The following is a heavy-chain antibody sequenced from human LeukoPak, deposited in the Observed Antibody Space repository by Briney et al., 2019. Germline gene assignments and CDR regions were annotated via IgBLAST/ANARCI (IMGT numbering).Heavy chain of an antibody. J-gene: IGHJ4*02. CDR3: ATDKVSSSGWPNPFDY. Sequence: ASVKVSCKASGYTFTSYYMHWVRQAPGQGLEWMGIINPSGGSTSYAQKFQGRVTMTEDTSTDTAYMELSSLRSEDTAVYYCATDKVSSSGWPNPFDYWGQGTLVTVSS. D-gene: IGHD6-19*01. V-gene: IGHV1-46*01. CDR1: GYTFTSYY. CDR2: INPSGGST.